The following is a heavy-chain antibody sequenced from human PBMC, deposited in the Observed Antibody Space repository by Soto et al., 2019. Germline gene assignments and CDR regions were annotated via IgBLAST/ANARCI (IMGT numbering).Heavy chain of an antibody. J-gene: IGHJ6*02. CDR3: ARIGTSGYWYYYSGMDV. V-gene: IGHV4-31*03. D-gene: IGHD3-22*01. CDR2: NYYSGIT. Sequence: PSETLSLTCTVSGCSLSSGGYYWPWIRPHPGKGLEWIGYNYYSGITYYNPSLKSRVTISLDTSKNQFSLKLSSVTAADTAMYYCARIGTSGYWYYYSGMDVWGQGTTVTVSS. CDR1: GCSLSSGGYY.